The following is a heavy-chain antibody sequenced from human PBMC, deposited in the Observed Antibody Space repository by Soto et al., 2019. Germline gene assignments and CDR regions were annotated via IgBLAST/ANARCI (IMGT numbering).Heavy chain of an antibody. CDR2: ISGSGGST. CDR3: AKDMGYDFWNNWFDP. D-gene: IGHD3-3*01. CDR1: GFTFSSYA. Sequence: GGSLRLSCAASGFTFSSYAMSWVRQAPGKGLEWVSAISGSGGSTYYADSVKGRFTISRDNSKITLYLQMNSLRAEDTAVYYCAKDMGYDFWNNWFDPWGQGTLVTVSS. V-gene: IGHV3-23*01. J-gene: IGHJ5*02.